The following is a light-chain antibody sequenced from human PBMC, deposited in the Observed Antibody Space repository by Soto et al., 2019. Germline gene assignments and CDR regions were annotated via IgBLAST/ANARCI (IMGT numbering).Light chain of an antibody. V-gene: IGKV3-15*01. J-gene: IGKJ1*01. CDR2: GAT. CDR1: QTVSSK. Sequence: EMVLTQSPSTLFSFPGEIVTLYCRASQTVSSKLAWYQHKPGQAPRLLIYGATTRATGIPARFSGSGSGTQFTLTISSLQSEDFAVYYCQQCNDSPPWTFGQGTKVDIK. CDR3: QQCNDSPPWT.